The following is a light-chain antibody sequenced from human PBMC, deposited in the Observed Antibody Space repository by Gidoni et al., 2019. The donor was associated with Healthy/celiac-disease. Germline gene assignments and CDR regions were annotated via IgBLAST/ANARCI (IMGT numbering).Light chain of an antibody. CDR1: SSDVGSYNL. CDR3: CSYAGRGV. Sequence: QSALTQPASVSGSPGQSITISCTRTSSDVGSYNLVSWYQQHPGKAPKLMIYEGSKRPSGVSNRFSGSKSGNTASLTISGLQAEDEADYYCCSYAGRGVFGTGTKVTVL. V-gene: IGLV2-23*01. CDR2: EGS. J-gene: IGLJ1*01.